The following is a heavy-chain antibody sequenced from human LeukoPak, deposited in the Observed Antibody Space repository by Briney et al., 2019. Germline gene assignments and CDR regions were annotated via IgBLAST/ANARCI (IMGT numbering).Heavy chain of an antibody. CDR2: ISSSSSYI. J-gene: IGHJ6*02. CDR3: ARGGFLLWFGELFDYYGMDV. V-gene: IGHV3-21*01. CDR1: GSTFSSYS. D-gene: IGHD3-10*01. Sequence: PGGSLRLSCAASGSTFSSYSMNWVRQAPGKGLEWVSSISSSSSYIYYADSVKGRFTISRDNAKNSLYLQMNSLRAEDTAVYYCARGGFLLWFGELFDYYGMDVWGQGTTVTVSS.